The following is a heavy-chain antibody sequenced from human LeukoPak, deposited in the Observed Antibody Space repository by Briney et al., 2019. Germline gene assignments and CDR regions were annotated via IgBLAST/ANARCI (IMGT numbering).Heavy chain of an antibody. CDR1: GYTFNNHY. CDR2: INPSGGST. Sequence: ASVKVSCKASGYTFNNHYMHWVRQAPGQGLEWMGVINPSGGSTSYAQKFQGRVTMTRDTSTRTVYMEVNSLRSEDTAVYYCARQGTYSSAIGMGYWGQGTLVTVSS. J-gene: IGHJ4*02. CDR3: ARQGTYSSAIGMGY. D-gene: IGHD6-19*01. V-gene: IGHV1-46*02.